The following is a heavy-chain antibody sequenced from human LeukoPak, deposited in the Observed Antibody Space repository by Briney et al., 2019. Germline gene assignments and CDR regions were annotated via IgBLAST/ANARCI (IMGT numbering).Heavy chain of an antibody. CDR1: GGSISSSSYY. CDR3: ARWLGYGVFNFDY. Sequence: SETLSLTCTVSGGSISSSSYYWGWIRQPPGKGLEWIGSIYYSGSTYYHPSLKSRVSMSVDTSKHQFSLKLSSVTAADTAVYYCARWLGYGVFNFDYWGQGTLVTVSS. V-gene: IGHV4-39*07. D-gene: IGHD5-18*01. CDR2: IYYSGST. J-gene: IGHJ4*02.